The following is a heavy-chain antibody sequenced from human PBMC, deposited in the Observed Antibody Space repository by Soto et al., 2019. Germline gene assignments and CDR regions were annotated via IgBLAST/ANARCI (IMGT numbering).Heavy chain of an antibody. J-gene: IGHJ4*02. CDR3: ASGRDYTWTL. V-gene: IGHV4-34*01. Sequence: QVQLQQWGAGLLKPSETLSLTCAVYGGSFSGYYWSWIRQPPGKGLEWIGEISHSGSTKYNPSLKSRLTISVDTSKKQFSLKLSSVTAADTAVYYCASGRDYTWTLGDQGTLVTVSS. D-gene: IGHD3-3*01. CDR1: GGSFSGYY. CDR2: ISHSGST.